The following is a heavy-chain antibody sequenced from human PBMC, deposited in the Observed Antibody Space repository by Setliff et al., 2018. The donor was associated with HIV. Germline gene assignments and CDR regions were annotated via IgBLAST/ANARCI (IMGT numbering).Heavy chain of an antibody. CDR3: GRGSRITIFGVVKGTNWFDP. Sequence: SETLSLTCTVSGGSISSPGYYWSWIRQHPGKGLEWIGYFYYTGSDYYNPSLKSRVTMSVDTSKNQFSLKLNSVTAADTAVYYCGRGSRITIFGVVKGTNWFDPWGQGTLVTVSS. CDR2: FYYTGSD. D-gene: IGHD3-3*01. V-gene: IGHV4-31*03. J-gene: IGHJ5*02. CDR1: GGSISSPGYY.